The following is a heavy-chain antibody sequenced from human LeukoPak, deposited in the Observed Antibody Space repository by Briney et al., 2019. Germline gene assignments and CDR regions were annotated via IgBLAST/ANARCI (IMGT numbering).Heavy chain of an antibody. CDR1: GGSISSGSYY. Sequence: SETLSLTCTVSGGSISSGSYYWSWIRQPTGKGLEWIGRIYTSGSTNYNPSLKSRVTISVDTSKNQFSLKLSSVTAADTAVYYCARARSTSSSYYYYMDVWGKGTTVTVSS. CDR2: IYTSGST. CDR3: ARARSTSSSYYYYMDV. J-gene: IGHJ6*03. D-gene: IGHD2-2*01. V-gene: IGHV4-61*02.